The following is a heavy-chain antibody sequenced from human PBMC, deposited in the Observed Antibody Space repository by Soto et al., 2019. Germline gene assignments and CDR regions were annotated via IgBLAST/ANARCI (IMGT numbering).Heavy chain of an antibody. CDR2: IIPISGAA. J-gene: IGHJ6*02. CDR3: ARDSREPRAYYYYGMDV. CDR1: GGTFSNYV. Sequence: SVKVSCKASGGTFSNYVVNWVRQAPGQGLEWMGGIIPISGAANYAQKFQGRVTITADKSTSTSYMELSSLRSEDTAVYYCARDSREPRAYYYYGMDVWGQGTTVTVSS. D-gene: IGHD1-1*01. V-gene: IGHV1-69*06.